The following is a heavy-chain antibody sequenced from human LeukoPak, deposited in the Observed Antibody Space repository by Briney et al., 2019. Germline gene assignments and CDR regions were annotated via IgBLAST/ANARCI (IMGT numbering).Heavy chain of an antibody. CDR3: ARVSTAAAGNGGFDY. D-gene: IGHD6-13*01. CDR1: GGSISSSNW. V-gene: IGHV4-4*02. Sequence: SETLSLTCAVSGGSISSSNWWSWVRQPPGKGLEWIGEIYHSGSTNHNPSLKSRVTISVDKSKNQFSLKLSSVTATDTAVYYCARVSTAAAGNGGFDYWGQGTLVTVSS. CDR2: IYHSGST. J-gene: IGHJ4*02.